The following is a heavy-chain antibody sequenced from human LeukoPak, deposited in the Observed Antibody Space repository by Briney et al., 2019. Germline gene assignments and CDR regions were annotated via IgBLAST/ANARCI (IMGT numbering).Heavy chain of an antibody. CDR3: ARDIGAEHRIFDY. Sequence: PSETLSLTCTVSGGSISSYYWSWIRQPPGKGLEWIGYIYYSGSTNYNPSLKSRVTISVDTSKNQFSLKLSSVTAADTAVYYCARDIGAEHRIFDYWGQGTLVTVSS. D-gene: IGHD3-10*01. CDR1: GGSISSYY. CDR2: IYYSGST. V-gene: IGHV4-59*01. J-gene: IGHJ4*02.